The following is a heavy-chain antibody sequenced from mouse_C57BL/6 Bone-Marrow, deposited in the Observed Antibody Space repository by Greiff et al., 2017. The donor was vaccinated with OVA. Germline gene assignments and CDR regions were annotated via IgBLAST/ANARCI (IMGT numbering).Heavy chain of an antibody. V-gene: IGHV3-6*01. D-gene: IGHD1-1*01. CDR1: GYSITSGYY. CDR2: ISYDGSN. Sequence: VQLQESGPGLVKPSQSLSLTCSVTGYSITSGYYWNWLRQFPGNKLEWMGYISYDGSNNYNPSLKNRISITRDTSKNQFFLKLNHGTTEDTATCYCARDSDYGSPNWYFDVWGTGTTVTVSS. J-gene: IGHJ1*03. CDR3: ARDSDYGSPNWYFDV.